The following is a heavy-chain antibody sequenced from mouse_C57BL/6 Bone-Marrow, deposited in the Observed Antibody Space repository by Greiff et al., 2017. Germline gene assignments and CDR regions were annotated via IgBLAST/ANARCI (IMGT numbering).Heavy chain of an antibody. D-gene: IGHD2-1*01. V-gene: IGHV1-81*01. CDR1: GYTFTSYG. CDR3: VYYGNFLAY. CDR2: IYPRSGNT. J-gene: IGHJ3*01. Sequence: QVQLQQSGAELARPGASVKLSCKASGYTFTSYGISWVKQRTGQGLEWIGEIYPRSGNTYYNEKFKGKATLTAYKSSSTAYMELRSLTSEDSAVYFCVYYGNFLAYWGQGTLVTVSA.